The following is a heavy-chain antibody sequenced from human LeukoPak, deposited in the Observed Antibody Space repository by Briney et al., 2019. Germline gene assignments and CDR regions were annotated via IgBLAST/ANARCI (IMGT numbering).Heavy chain of an antibody. J-gene: IGHJ4*02. CDR1: GYTFTSYA. Sequence: ASVKVSCKASGYTFTSYAMHWVRQAPGQRLEWMGWINAGNGNTKYSQKFQGRVTIIRDTSASTAYMELSSLRSEDTAVYYCAREFTTTGAVDYWGQGTLVTVSS. D-gene: IGHD3-22*01. CDR3: AREFTTTGAVDY. V-gene: IGHV1-3*01. CDR2: INAGNGNT.